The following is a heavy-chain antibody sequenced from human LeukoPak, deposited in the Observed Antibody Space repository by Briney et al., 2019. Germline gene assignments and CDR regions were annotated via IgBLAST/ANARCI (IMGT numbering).Heavy chain of an antibody. CDR1: GFTFSSYA. D-gene: IGHD3-22*01. CDR2: ISYDGSNK. CDR3: ARDDSQDGSGYSPYFDY. J-gene: IGHJ4*02. Sequence: GRSLRLSCAASGFTFSSYAMHWVRQAPGKGLEWVAVISYDGSNKYYADSVKGRFTISRDNSKNTLYLQMNSLRAEDTAVYYCARDDSQDGSGYSPYFDYWGQGTLVTVSS. V-gene: IGHV3-30*01.